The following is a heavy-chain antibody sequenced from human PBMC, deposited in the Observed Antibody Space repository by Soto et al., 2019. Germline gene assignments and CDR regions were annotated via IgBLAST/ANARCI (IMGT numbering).Heavy chain of an antibody. CDR3: ARQPGFGELSSFDY. CDR2: IYYSGST. J-gene: IGHJ4*02. CDR1: GGSISSGDYY. V-gene: IGHV4-30-4*01. D-gene: IGHD3-10*01. Sequence: QVQLQESGPGLVKPSQTLSLTCTVSGGSISSGDYYWSWIRQPPGRGLEWIGYIYYSGSTYYNPSPKSRVTISVDTAKNQLSLELSSVTAADTAVYYCARQPGFGELSSFDYWGQGTLVTVSS.